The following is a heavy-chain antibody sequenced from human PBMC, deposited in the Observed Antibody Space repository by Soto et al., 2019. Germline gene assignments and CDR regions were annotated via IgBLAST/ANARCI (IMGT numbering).Heavy chain of an antibody. CDR2: VNPILSMS. J-gene: IGHJ4*02. CDR1: GDTFNFYS. V-gene: IGHV1-69*02. CDR3: ASTSGSGFGAFAS. D-gene: IGHD3-16*01. Sequence: QVQLVQSGAEVKSAGSSVKVSCKASGDTFNFYSINWVRQAPGLGLEWVGRVNPILSMSTYAQMFQGRVTMSAEKSMGAAYMQMRSLRSEDTAIYYCASTSGSGFGAFASWGQGALVTVSS.